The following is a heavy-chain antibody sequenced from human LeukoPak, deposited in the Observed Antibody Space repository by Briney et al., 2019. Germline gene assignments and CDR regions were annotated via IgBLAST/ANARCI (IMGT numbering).Heavy chain of an antibody. CDR3: ARAKLSGHDVVDY. V-gene: IGHV3-21*01. CDR1: GFTFSSYS. D-gene: IGHD5-12*01. CDR2: ISSSSSYI. Sequence: GGSLRLSCAASGFTFSSYSMNWVRQAPGKGLEWVSSISSSSSYIYYADSVKGRFTISRDNAKNSLYLQMNSLRAEDTAVYYCARAKLSGHDVVDYWGQGTLVTVSS. J-gene: IGHJ4*02.